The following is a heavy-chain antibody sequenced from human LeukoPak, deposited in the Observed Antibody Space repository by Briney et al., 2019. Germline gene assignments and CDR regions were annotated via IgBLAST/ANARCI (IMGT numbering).Heavy chain of an antibody. J-gene: IGHJ5*02. V-gene: IGHV4-34*01. D-gene: IGHD3-10*01. CDR2: INHSGST. CDR1: GGSISSYY. Sequence: SETLSLTCTVSGGSISSYYWSWIRQPPGKGLEWIGEINHSGSTNYNPSLKSRVTISVDTSKNQFSLKLSSVTAADTAVYYCARLGRITMVRGVSCDWFDPWGQGTLVTVSS. CDR3: ARLGRITMVRGVSCDWFDP.